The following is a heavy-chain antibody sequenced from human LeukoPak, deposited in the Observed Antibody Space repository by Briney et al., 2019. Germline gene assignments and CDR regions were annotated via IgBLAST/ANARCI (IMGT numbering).Heavy chain of an antibody. J-gene: IGHJ6*03. Sequence: SETLSLTCTVSGGSISSGSYYWSWIRQPAVKGLEWIGRIYTSGSTNYNPSLKSRVTISVDTSKNQFSLKLSSVTAADTAVYYCARKTIVVVPAALGLNYYYYYMDVWGKGTTVTVSS. CDR1: GGSISSGSYY. V-gene: IGHV4-61*02. CDR3: ARKTIVVVPAALGLNYYYYYMDV. CDR2: IYTSGST. D-gene: IGHD2-2*01.